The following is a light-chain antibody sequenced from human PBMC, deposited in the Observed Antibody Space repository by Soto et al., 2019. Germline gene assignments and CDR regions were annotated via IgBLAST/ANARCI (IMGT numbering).Light chain of an antibody. CDR3: CSSVGGPNWV. CDR2: EVN. Sequence: QSVLTQPASVSGSPGQSIAISCTGTSSDVGGYDRVSWYQQHPGEAPTRMIYEVNKRPSGVSDRFSGSKSGNTASLTISGLQAEDEADYYCCSSVGGPNWVFGGGTKLTVL. CDR1: SSDVGGYDR. V-gene: IGLV2-23*02. J-gene: IGLJ3*02.